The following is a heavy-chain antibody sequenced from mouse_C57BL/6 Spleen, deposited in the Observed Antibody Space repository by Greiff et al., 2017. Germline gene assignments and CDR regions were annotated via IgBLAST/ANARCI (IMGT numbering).Heavy chain of an antibody. J-gene: IGHJ2*01. V-gene: IGHV5-4*01. CDR3: ARDGYYDY. CDR1: GFTFSSYA. CDR2: ISDGGSYT. Sequence: EVLLVESGGGLVKPGGSLKLSCAASGFTFSSYAMSWVRQTPEQRLEWVATISDGGSYTYYPDNVKGRFTISRDKAKNNLYLQMSHLKSEDTAMYYCARDGYYDYWGQGTTLTVSS. D-gene: IGHD2-3*01.